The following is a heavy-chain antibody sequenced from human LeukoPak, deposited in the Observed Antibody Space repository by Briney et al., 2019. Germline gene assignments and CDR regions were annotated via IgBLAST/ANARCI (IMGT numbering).Heavy chain of an antibody. CDR1: GGSISSYY. D-gene: IGHD3-3*01. CDR2: IYYSGST. J-gene: IGHJ6*02. V-gene: IGHV4-59*08. CDR3: ARGYVTIFGVVTEYGMDV. Sequence: SETLSLTCTVSGGSISSYYWSWIRQPPGKGLEWIGYIYYSGSTNYNPSLKSRVTISVDTSKNQFSLKLSSVTAADTAMYYCARGYVTIFGVVTEYGMDVWGQGTTVTVSS.